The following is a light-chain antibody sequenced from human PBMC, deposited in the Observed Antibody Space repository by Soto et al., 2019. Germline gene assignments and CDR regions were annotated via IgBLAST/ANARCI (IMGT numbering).Light chain of an antibody. J-gene: IGKJ1*01. V-gene: IGKV1-39*01. CDR3: QQSYSTPRT. CDR1: QSISSY. CDR2: YAS. Sequence: DIQMTQSPSSLSPSVGDRVTITCRASQSISSYLNWYQQKQGKAPQLLIYYASSLQSGVPSRFSGSGSGTDFTLTISSMQPEDFATYYCQQSYSTPRTFGQGTKVEIK.